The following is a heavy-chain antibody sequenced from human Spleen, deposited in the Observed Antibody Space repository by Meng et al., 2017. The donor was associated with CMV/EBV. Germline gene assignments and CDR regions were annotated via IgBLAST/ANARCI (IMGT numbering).Heavy chain of an antibody. D-gene: IGHD2-2*01. CDR3: ATDPIGYCSSTSCYPSQNYYYYGMDV. CDR1: GFTFSSYA. J-gene: IGHJ6*02. Sequence: GGSLRLSCAASGFTFSSYAMSWVRQAPGKGLQWVSVIYTGGSSAYYADSVEGRFTISRDNSKNTLYLQMNSLRAEDTAVYYCATDPIGYCSSTSCYPSQNYYYYGMDVWGQGTTVTVSS. CDR2: IYTGGSSA. V-gene: IGHV3-23*03.